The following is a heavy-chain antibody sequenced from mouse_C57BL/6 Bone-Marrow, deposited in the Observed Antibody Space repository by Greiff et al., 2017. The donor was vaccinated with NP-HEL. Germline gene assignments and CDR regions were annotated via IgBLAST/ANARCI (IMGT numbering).Heavy chain of an antibody. J-gene: IGHJ1*03. CDR3: ARSVYDYDGHWYFDV. D-gene: IGHD2-4*01. V-gene: IGHV1-54*01. Sequence: VQLQESGAELVRPGTSVKVSCKASGYAFTNYLIEWVKQRPGQGLEWIGVINPGSGGTNYNEKFKGKATLTADKSSSTAYMQLSSLTSEDSAVYFCARSVYDYDGHWYFDVWGTGTTVTVSS. CDR1: GYAFTNYL. CDR2: INPGSGGT.